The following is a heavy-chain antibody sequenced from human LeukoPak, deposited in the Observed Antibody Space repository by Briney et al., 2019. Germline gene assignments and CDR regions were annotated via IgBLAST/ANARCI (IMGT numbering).Heavy chain of an antibody. D-gene: IGHD1-26*01. CDR3: ARDRGGSYASDY. CDR1: GFTFSSYW. J-gene: IGHJ4*02. CDR2: INTDGSST. Sequence: GGSLRLSCAASGFTFSSYWMHWVRQAPGKGLVWVSHINTDGSSTSYADSVKGRFTISRDNAKNTLYLQMNGLRVEDTAVYYCARDRGGSYASDYWGQGALVTVSS. V-gene: IGHV3-74*01.